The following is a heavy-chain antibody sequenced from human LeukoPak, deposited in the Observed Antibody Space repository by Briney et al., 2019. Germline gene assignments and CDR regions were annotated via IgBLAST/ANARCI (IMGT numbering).Heavy chain of an antibody. V-gene: IGHV1-69*01. J-gene: IGHJ4*02. D-gene: IGHD5-24*01. Sequence: SVKVSCKASGGTFSSYAISWVRQAPGQGLEWMGGIIPIFGTANYAQKFQGRVTITADESTSTAYMELSSLRSEDTAVYCFARDGVEMATAYFDYWGQGTLVTVSS. CDR3: ARDGVEMATAYFDY. CDR2: IIPIFGTA. CDR1: GGTFSSYA.